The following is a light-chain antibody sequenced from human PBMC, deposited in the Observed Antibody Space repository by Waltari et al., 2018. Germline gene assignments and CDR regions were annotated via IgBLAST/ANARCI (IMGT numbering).Light chain of an antibody. CDR1: SSDVGGYNY. V-gene: IGLV2-8*01. J-gene: IGLJ3*02. CDR2: EVS. CDR3: SSYAGSNNWV. Sequence: QSALTQPPSASGSPGQSVTISCTGTSSDVGGYNYVYWYQQHPGKAPKLMIFEVSKRPSGVPDRFSGSKSGNTASLTVSGLQADDEAHYYCSSYAGSNNWVFGGGTKLTVL.